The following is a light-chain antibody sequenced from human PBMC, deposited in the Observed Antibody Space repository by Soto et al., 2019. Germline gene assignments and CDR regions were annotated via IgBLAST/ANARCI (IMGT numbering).Light chain of an antibody. J-gene: IGLJ1*01. CDR1: SSDIGVYNY. CDR2: EVS. Sequence: QSALTQPPSASGSPGQSVTISCTGTSSDIGVYNYVSWYQQHPGKAPKLMLYEVSKRPSGVSDRFSGSKSGNTASLTVSGLQAEDEADYYCSSYTGSSTLYVFGTGTKLTVL. CDR3: SSYTGSSTLYV. V-gene: IGLV2-8*01.